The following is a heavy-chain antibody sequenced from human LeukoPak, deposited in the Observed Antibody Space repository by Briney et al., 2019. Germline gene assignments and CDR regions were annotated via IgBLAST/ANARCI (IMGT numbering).Heavy chain of an antibody. J-gene: IGHJ4*02. CDR1: GFIFSPTG. V-gene: IGHV3-21*01. CDR2: ITSSDYP. Sequence: GGSLRLSCAASGFIFSPTGMTRVRQAPGKGLEWVSTITSSDYPSYTDSVKGRFTISRDNAKNSVYLQMNSLRVEDTALYYCARDGSAWSRDYWGQGTLVTVSS. CDR3: ARDGSAWSRDY. D-gene: IGHD6-19*01.